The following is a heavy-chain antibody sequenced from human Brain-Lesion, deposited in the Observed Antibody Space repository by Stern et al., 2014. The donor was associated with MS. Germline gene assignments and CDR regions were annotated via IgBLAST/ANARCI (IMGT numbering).Heavy chain of an antibody. V-gene: IGHV4-61*02. J-gene: IGHJ6*02. Sequence: VQLVESGPGLVKPSQTLSLSCTVSGGSISSGGYYWSWIRQPAGKGLEWIGRIFNSGSTSYNPPLKSPVTISIDPSKNQFSLRLNSMTAADTAVYYCARGRVVPGFQYYATDVWGQGTTVIVSS. D-gene: IGHD2-2*01. CDR3: ARGRVVPGFQYYATDV. CDR2: IFNSGST. CDR1: GGSISSGGYY.